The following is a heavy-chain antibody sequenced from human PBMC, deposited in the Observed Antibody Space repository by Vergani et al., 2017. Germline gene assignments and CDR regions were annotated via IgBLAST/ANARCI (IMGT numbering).Heavy chain of an antibody. V-gene: IGHV4-39*02. CDR3: ARDRQPLLHPRGYYYYGMDV. CDR2: IYYSGST. J-gene: IGHJ6*02. D-gene: IGHD2-15*01. CDR1: GGSISSSSYY. Sequence: QVQLQESGPGLVKPSETLSLTCTVSGGSISSSSYYWGWIRQPPGKGLEWIGSIYYSGSTYYNPSLKSRVTISVDTSKNQFSLKLSSVTAADTAVYYCARDRQPLLHPRGYYYYGMDVWGQGTTVTVSS.